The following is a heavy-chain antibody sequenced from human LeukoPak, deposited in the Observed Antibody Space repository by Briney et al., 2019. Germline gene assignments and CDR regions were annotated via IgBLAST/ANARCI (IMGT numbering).Heavy chain of an antibody. CDR3: ARSASGYDS. Sequence: GGSLRLSCAASGFPFSGYWTHWVRQAPGKGLVWVSRIDDDGTGTTYAGSVKGRFTISRDNAKNTLYLQMNSLRVEDTAVYYCARSASGYDSRGQGTLVTVSS. CDR1: GFPFSGYW. D-gene: IGHD5-12*01. V-gene: IGHV3-74*01. CDR2: IDDDGTGT. J-gene: IGHJ4*02.